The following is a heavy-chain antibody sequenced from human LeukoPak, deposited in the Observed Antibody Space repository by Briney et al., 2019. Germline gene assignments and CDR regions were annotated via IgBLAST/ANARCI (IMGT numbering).Heavy chain of an antibody. D-gene: IGHD2-2*01. CDR1: GGSISISSYY. CDR2: IYYSGST. J-gene: IGHJ6*02. V-gene: IGHV4-39*01. Sequence: PSETLSLTCTVSGGSISISSYYWAWIRQPPGKGLARFGRIYYSGSTYYNPSLKSRVTISVDTSKNQFSLKLSSVTAADTAVYYCAGGPLGYCSSTSCYPRYYYYYGMDVWGQGTTVTVSS. CDR3: AGGPLGYCSSTSCYPRYYYYYGMDV.